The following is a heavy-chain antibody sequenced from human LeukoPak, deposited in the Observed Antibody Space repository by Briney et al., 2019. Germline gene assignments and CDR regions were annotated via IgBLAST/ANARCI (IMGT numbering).Heavy chain of an antibody. V-gene: IGHV1-18*04. Sequence: GASVMVSCKASGYTFTSYGISWVRQAPGQGLEWMGWISAYNGNTNYAQKLQGRVTMTTDTSTSTAYMVLRSLRSDDTAVYYCARQNAFSRSGGKGNWFDPWGQGTLVTVSS. CDR3: ARQNAFSRSGGKGNWFDP. CDR2: ISAYNGNT. D-gene: IGHD2-15*01. CDR1: GYTFTSYG. J-gene: IGHJ5*02.